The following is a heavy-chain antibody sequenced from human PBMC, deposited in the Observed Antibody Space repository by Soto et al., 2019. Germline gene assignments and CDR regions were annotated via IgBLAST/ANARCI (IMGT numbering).Heavy chain of an antibody. Sequence: QVQLVESRGGLVKPGGSLRLSCAASGFTFSDYYMSWIRQAPGKGLEWVSYISSSSSYTNYADSVKGRFTISRDNAKNSVYLQMNSLRAEDTAVYYCARRRGIAAAGTGFDYWGQGTLVTVSS. D-gene: IGHD6-13*01. CDR2: ISSSSSYT. CDR3: ARRRGIAAAGTGFDY. CDR1: GFTFSDYY. V-gene: IGHV3-11*06. J-gene: IGHJ4*02.